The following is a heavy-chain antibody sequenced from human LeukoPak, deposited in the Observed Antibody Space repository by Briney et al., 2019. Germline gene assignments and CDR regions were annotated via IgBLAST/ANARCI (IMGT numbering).Heavy chain of an antibody. CDR1: GYTFTSYD. J-gene: IGHJ5*02. V-gene: IGHV1-8*01. CDR3: AATTHYYDSSGYFRWFDP. Sequence: GASVKVSCKASGYTFTSYDINWVRQATGQGPEWMGWMNPNSGNTGYAQNFQGRVTMTEDTFTDTAYMELTSLRSEDTAVYYCAATTHYYDSSGYFRWFDPWGQGTLVTVSS. CDR2: MNPNSGNT. D-gene: IGHD3-22*01.